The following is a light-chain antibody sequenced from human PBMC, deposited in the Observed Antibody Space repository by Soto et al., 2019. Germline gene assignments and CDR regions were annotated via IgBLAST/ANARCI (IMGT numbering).Light chain of an antibody. CDR2: WAS. CDR3: QQYSLPPWT. J-gene: IGKJ1*01. Sequence: DTQMTQSPSTLSASVGDRVTITCRASQSISSWLAWYQQKPGQPPRLLIYWASTRESGVPERFSGSGSGADFSLSISSLHAEEVAVYVCQQYSLPPWTFGQGTKVDIK. V-gene: IGKV1-5*03. CDR1: QSISSW.